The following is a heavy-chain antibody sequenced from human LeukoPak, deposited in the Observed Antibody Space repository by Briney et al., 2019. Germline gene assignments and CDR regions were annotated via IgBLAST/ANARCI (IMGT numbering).Heavy chain of an antibody. CDR2: IYYSGST. J-gene: IGHJ4*02. CDR1: GGSISSSSYY. D-gene: IGHD3-22*01. Sequence: SSETLSLTCTVSGGSISSSSYYWGWIRQPPGKGLEWIGSIYYSGSTYYNPSLKSRVTISVDTSKNQFSLKLSSVTAADTAVYYCARDGTYYYDSSGLYGLDYWGQGTLVTVSS. CDR3: ARDGTYYYDSSGLYGLDY. V-gene: IGHV4-39*07.